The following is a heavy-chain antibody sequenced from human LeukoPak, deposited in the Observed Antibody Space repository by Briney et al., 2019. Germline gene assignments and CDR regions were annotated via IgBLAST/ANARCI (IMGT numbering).Heavy chain of an antibody. Sequence: GESLKISCKDSGYSFTDYWIGWVRQMPGKGLEWMGSIHSADSHTKYSPSFQRQVTISADKSISTAYLQWSGLKASDTAMYYCAGARHGDYRWDYWGQGTLVTVSS. J-gene: IGHJ4*02. CDR2: IHSADSHT. V-gene: IGHV5-51*01. CDR1: GYSFTDYW. D-gene: IGHD4-17*01. CDR3: AGARHGDYRWDY.